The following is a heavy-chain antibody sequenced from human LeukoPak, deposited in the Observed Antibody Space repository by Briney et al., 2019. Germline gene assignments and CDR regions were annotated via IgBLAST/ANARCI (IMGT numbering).Heavy chain of an antibody. J-gene: IGHJ6*03. CDR2: IYYSGST. Sequence: SETLSLTCTVSGGAISSYYWSWIRQPPGKGLEWVGYIYYSGSTNYNPSLKSRVTISVDTSKNQFSLKLSSVTAADTAVYYCARDRVGQQLVGRNYYYYYMDVWGKGTTVTISS. CDR3: ARDRVGQQLVGRNYYYYYMDV. V-gene: IGHV4-59*01. CDR1: GGAISSYY. D-gene: IGHD6-13*01.